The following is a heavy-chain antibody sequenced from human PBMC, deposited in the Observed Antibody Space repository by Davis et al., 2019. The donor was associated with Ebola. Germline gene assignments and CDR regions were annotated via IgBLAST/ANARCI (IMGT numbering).Heavy chain of an antibody. CDR1: GYSFTSYW. J-gene: IGHJ5*02. Sequence: GESLKISCKGSGYSFTSYWIGWVRQMPGKGLEWMGIIYPGDSDSRYSPSFQGQVTISADKSISTAYLHLSSLKASDTAMYYCARRGSTMFNWFDPWGQGTLVTVSS. D-gene: IGHD3-10*02. CDR3: ARRGSTMFNWFDP. CDR2: IYPGDSDS. V-gene: IGHV5-51*01.